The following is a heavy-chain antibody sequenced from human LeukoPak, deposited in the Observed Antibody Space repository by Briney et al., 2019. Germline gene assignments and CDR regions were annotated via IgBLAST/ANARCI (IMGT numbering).Heavy chain of an antibody. CDR1: GFTFSRYS. V-gene: IGHV3-21*04. D-gene: IGHD6-19*01. CDR2: ISGSSSYI. Sequence: GGSLRLSCAASGFTFSRYSLNWVRQAPGKGLEWVSSISGSSSYIYYADSVKGRFTISRDNAKNSLFLQMDRLRAEDTALYYCAKGYGSGWYDNWFDSWGQGTLVTVSS. CDR3: AKGYGSGWYDNWFDS. J-gene: IGHJ5*01.